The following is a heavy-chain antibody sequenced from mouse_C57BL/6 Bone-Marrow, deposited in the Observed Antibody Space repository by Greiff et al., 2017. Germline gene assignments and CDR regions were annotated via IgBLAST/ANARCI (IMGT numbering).Heavy chain of an antibody. J-gene: IGHJ1*03. CDR3: ARHKSFYWYFDV. CDR1: GFTFSSYG. V-gene: IGHV5-6*01. Sequence: EVQLVESGGDLVKPGGSLKLSCAASGFTFSSYGMSWVRQTPDKRLEWVATISSGGSYTYYPDSVKGRFTISRDNAKNTLYLQMISLKSEDTAMYYCARHKSFYWYFDVWGTGTTVTVSS. D-gene: IGHD1-3*01. CDR2: ISSGGSYT.